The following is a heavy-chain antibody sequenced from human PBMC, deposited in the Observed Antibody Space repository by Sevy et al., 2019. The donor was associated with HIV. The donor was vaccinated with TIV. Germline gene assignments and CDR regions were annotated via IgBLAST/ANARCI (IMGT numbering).Heavy chain of an antibody. Sequence: SETLSLTCTVSGASISSSGYYWGWIRQPPGKGLEWIASIRYSGSTYYNPSLRSRVTISADASKNQFSLKLNSVTAADTAVYYCAGPILTYRSGWSYYDHWGQGTVVTVSS. CDR3: AGPILTYRSGWSYYDH. J-gene: IGHJ4*02. D-gene: IGHD6-19*01. V-gene: IGHV4-39*01. CDR2: IRYSGST. CDR1: GASISSSGYY.